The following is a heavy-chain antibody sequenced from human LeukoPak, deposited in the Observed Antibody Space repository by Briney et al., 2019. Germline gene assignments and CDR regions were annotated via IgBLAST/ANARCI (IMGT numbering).Heavy chain of an antibody. CDR1: GFTFSSYG. CDR3: AKIPLRPGAFDI. Sequence: GGSLRLSCAASGFTFSSYGMHWVRQAPGKGLGWVGFIRYDGSNKYYADSVKGRFTISRDNSKTTLYLQRNRLRAEDTAVYYCAKIPLRPGAFDIWGQGTMVTVSS. J-gene: IGHJ3*02. CDR2: IRYDGSNK. V-gene: IGHV3-30*02. D-gene: IGHD4-17*01.